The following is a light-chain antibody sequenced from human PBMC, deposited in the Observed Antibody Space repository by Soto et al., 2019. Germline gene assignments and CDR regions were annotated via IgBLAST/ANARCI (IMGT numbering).Light chain of an antibody. CDR2: DVS. CDR1: SSDVGGYNY. CDR3: FSFGGGFTYVV. Sequence: QSALTQPRSVSGSPGQSVTISCTGTSSDVGGYNYVSWYQQHPGKAPKLVIYDVSERPSGVPDRFSGSKSGNTASLTISGLQAEDEADYYCFSFGGGFTYVVFGGGTQLTVL. V-gene: IGLV2-11*01. J-gene: IGLJ2*01.